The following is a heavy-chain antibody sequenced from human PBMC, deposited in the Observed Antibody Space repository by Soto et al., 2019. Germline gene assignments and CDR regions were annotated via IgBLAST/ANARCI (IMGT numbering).Heavy chain of an antibody. CDR2: IYYSGST. CDR3: ARAPVEQLVPNYFDY. Sequence: PSETLSLPCTVSGSSISSYYWSWIRQPPGKGLEWIGYIYYSGSTNYNPSLKSRVTISVDTSKNQFSLKLSSVTAADTAVYYCARAPVEQLVPNYFDYWGQGTLVTVSS. D-gene: IGHD6-6*01. J-gene: IGHJ4*02. V-gene: IGHV4-59*01. CDR1: GSSISSYY.